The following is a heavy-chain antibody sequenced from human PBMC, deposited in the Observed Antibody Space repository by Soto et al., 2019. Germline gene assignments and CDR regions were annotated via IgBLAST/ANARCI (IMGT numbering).Heavy chain of an antibody. J-gene: IGHJ6*02. CDR3: TRIGCTGGNCKPYSYYAMDV. V-gene: IGHV3-33*01. CDR2: IWYDGSIK. D-gene: IGHD2-15*01. Sequence: QVQLVESGGGVVQPGRSLRLSCAASGFTFYTYGMHWVRQAPGKGLEWVAIIWYDGSIKYYADSVKGRFTISRDNSKNTLYLQMNSLRAEDTAVYYCTRIGCTGGNCKPYSYYAMDVLGQGPTVTVSS. CDR1: GFTFYTYG.